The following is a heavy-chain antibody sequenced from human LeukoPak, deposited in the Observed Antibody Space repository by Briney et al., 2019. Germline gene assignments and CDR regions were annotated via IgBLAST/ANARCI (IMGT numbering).Heavy chain of an antibody. V-gene: IGHV3-30*18. J-gene: IGHJ4*02. CDR1: GFTFSSYG. CDR3: AKGTVVYCDY. CDR2: ISYDGSNK. D-gene: IGHD2-21*01. Sequence: GGSLRLSCAASGFTFSSYGMHWVRQAPGKGLEWVAVISYDGSNKYYADSVKGRFTISRDNSKNTLYLRMNSLRAEDTAVYYCAKGTVVYCDYWGQGTLVTVSS.